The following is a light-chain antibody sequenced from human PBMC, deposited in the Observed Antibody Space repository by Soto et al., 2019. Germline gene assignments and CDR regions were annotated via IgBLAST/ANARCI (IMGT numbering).Light chain of an antibody. Sequence: DIQLTQSPSFLSASVGDRVTITCRASQGISSCLAWYQQKPGKAPKLLIYAASTLQSGVPSRFSGSGSGTEFTLTISSLQPEDFATYYCQQLNSYLPLTFGGGTKVEIK. J-gene: IGKJ4*01. CDR1: QGISSC. CDR3: QQLNSYLPLT. CDR2: AAS. V-gene: IGKV1-9*01.